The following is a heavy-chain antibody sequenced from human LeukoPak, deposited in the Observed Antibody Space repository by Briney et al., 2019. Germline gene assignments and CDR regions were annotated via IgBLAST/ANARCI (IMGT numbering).Heavy chain of an antibody. Sequence: GGSLRLSCAASGFTFSSYWMHWVRQAPGKGLVWVSRINSDGSSTSYADSVKGRFTISRDNAKNTLYLQMNSLRAEDTAVYYCARDGVRYFDRLAPYYYYYGMDVWGQGTTVTVSS. V-gene: IGHV3-74*01. J-gene: IGHJ6*02. CDR2: INSDGSST. CDR1: GFTFSSYW. CDR3: ARDGVRYFDRLAPYYYYYGMDV. D-gene: IGHD3-9*01.